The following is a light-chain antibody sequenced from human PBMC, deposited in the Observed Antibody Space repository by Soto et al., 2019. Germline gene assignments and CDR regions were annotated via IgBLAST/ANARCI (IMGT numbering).Light chain of an antibody. CDR2: GNS. V-gene: IGLV1-40*01. Sequence: QSVLTQPPSVSGAPGQRVTISCTGSSSNIGAGYDVHWYQQLPGTAPKHLIYGNSNRPSGVPDRFSGSKSGTSSSLAITGLQAEDEADYYCQSCDSSLRVSVFGGGTKLTVL. CDR3: QSCDSSLRVSV. J-gene: IGLJ2*01. CDR1: SSNIGAGYD.